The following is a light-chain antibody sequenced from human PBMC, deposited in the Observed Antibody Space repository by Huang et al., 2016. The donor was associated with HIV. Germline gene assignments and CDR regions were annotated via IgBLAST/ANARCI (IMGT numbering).Light chain of an antibody. CDR2: DAA. CDR3: QHYENWPPLT. CDR1: QSISSN. V-gene: IGKV3-15*01. Sequence: EIVMTQSPATLSVSPGERATLSCRASQSISSNLAWYQQKPGQAPRLLNYDAATRATGSPARFSGSGTGTHFSLTISSPQTEDSAVYYCQHYENWPPLTCGGGTKVAIK. J-gene: IGKJ4*01.